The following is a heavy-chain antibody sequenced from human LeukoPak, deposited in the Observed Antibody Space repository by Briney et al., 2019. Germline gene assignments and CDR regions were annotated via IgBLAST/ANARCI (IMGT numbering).Heavy chain of an antibody. CDR3: ARDRYDFWSGLFDY. CDR1: GYTFTSYA. Sequence: GASVTVSCKASGYTFTSYAMHWVRQAPGQRLEWMGWINAGNGNTKYSQKFQGRVTITRDTSASTAYMELSSLRSEDTAVYYCARDRYDFWSGLFDYWGQGTLVTVSS. J-gene: IGHJ4*02. D-gene: IGHD3-3*01. V-gene: IGHV1-3*01. CDR2: INAGNGNT.